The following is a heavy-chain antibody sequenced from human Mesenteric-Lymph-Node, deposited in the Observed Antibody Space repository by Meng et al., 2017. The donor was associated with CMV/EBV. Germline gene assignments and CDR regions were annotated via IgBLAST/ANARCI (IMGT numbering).Heavy chain of an antibody. J-gene: IGHJ4*02. D-gene: IGHD3-22*01. CDR3: AKVRSSDTY. CDR2: IWYDGSNK. Sequence: GGSLRLSCAASGFTFSSYGMHWVRQAPGKGLEWVAVIWYDGSNKYYADSVKGRFTISRDTSTSTFYLQMNSLRAEDTAVYYCAKVRSSDTYWGQGTLVTVSS. V-gene: IGHV3-30*02. CDR1: GFTFSSYG.